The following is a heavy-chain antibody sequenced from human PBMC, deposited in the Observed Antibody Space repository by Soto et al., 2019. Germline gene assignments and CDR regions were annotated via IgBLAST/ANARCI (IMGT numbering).Heavy chain of an antibody. V-gene: IGHV4-31*03. CDR2: IYYSGST. CDR1: GGSISSCGYY. Sequence: SETLSLTCTVSGGSISSCGYYWSWIRQHPGKGLEWIGYIYYSGSTYYNPSLKSRVTISVDTSKNQFSLKLSSVTAADTAVYYCARERYYYGSGSYCDYWGQGTLVTVXS. D-gene: IGHD3-10*01. J-gene: IGHJ4*02. CDR3: ARERYYYGSGSYCDY.